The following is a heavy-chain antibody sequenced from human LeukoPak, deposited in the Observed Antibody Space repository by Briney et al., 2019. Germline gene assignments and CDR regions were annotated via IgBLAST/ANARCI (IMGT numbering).Heavy chain of an antibody. J-gene: IGHJ4*02. CDR1: RFTFSSYA. D-gene: IGHD1-1*01. Sequence: GGSLRLSPAPSRFTFSSYAMHSVRQAPRKGLEYVSAISSNGGSTYYANSVKGRFTISRDNSKNTLYLQMGSLRAEDMAVYYCARVGWNDAYWGQGTLVTVSS. CDR3: ARVGWNDAY. V-gene: IGHV3-64*01. CDR2: ISSNGGST.